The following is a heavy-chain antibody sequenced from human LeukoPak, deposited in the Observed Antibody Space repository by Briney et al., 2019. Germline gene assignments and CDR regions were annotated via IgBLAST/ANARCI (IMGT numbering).Heavy chain of an antibody. CDR1: GYSFTDHY. V-gene: IGHV1-2*02. Sequence: GASVKVSCKASGYSFTDHYLHWVRQAPGQGLEWMGWINPNSGDTNYAQKLQDRVTMTTDTSTSTAYMELRSLRSDDTAVYYCARSFYCSGGSCYSDYWGQGTLVTVSS. CDR3: ARSFYCSGGSCYSDY. D-gene: IGHD2-15*01. J-gene: IGHJ4*02. CDR2: INPNSGDT.